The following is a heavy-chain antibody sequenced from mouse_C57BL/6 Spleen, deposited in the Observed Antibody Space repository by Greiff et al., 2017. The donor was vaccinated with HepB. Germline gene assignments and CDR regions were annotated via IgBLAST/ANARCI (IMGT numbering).Heavy chain of an antibody. D-gene: IGHD1-1*01. CDR2: INYDGSST. CDR1: GFTFSDYY. Sequence: EVKVVESEGGLVQPGSSMKLSCTASGFTFSDYYMAWVRQVPEKGLEWVANINYDGSSTYYLDSLKSRFIISRDNAKNILYLQMSSLKSEDTATYYCARDYGSLYWYFDVWGTGTTVTVSS. J-gene: IGHJ1*03. V-gene: IGHV5-16*01. CDR3: ARDYGSLYWYFDV.